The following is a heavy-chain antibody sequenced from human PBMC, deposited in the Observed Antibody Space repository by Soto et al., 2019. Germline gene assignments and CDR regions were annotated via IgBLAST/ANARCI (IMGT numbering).Heavy chain of an antibody. CDR1: GYSFTSYW. CDR3: ARREIAVAGTPRHFLGMDV. CDR2: IDPSDSYT. J-gene: IGHJ6*02. Sequence: PGESLKISCKGSGYSFTSYWISWVRQMPGKGLEWMGRIDPSDSYTNYSPSFQGHVTISADKSISTAYLQWSSLKASDTAMYYCARREIAVAGTPRHFLGMDVWGQGTTVTVSS. V-gene: IGHV5-10-1*01. D-gene: IGHD6-19*01.